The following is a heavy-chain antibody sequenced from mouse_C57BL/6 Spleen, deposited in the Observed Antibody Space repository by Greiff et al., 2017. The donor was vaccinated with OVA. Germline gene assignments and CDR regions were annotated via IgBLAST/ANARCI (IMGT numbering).Heavy chain of an antibody. CDR3: ARENYDYGAMDY. D-gene: IGHD1-1*02. J-gene: IGHJ4*01. Sequence: EVQRVESGPGLVKPSQSLSLTCSVTGYSITSGYYWNWIRQFPGNKLEWMGYISYDGSNNYNPSLKNRISITRDTSKNQFFLKLNSVTTEDTATYYCARENYDYGAMDYWGQGTSVTVSS. CDR1: GYSITSGYY. CDR2: ISYDGSN. V-gene: IGHV3-6*01.